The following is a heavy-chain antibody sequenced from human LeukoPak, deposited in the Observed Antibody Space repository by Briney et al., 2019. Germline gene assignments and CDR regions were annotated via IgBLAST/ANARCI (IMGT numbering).Heavy chain of an antibody. V-gene: IGHV4-59*11. CDR3: ASSLAAAGPYYFDS. CDR1: GGSISSHY. CDR2: IYYSGAT. Sequence: SETLSLTCTVSGGSISSHYWSWIRQPPGKGLEWIGYIYYSGATNYNPSLNSRVTISVDTSKNQFSLKLTSVTAADTAVYYCASSLAAAGPYYFDSWGQGTLVTVSS. J-gene: IGHJ4*02. D-gene: IGHD6-13*01.